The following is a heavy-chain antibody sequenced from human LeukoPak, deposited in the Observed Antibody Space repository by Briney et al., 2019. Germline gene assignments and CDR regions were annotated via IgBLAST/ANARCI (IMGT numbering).Heavy chain of an antibody. CDR2: ISGSGGST. CDR3: AKDAWRIAARPRQFDY. J-gene: IGHJ4*02. D-gene: IGHD6-6*01. Sequence: GGSLRLSCAASGFTFSSYAMSWVRQAPGKGLEWVSAISGSGGSTYYADSVKGRFTTSRDNSKNTLYLQMNSLRAEDTAVYYCAKDAWRIAARPRQFDYWGQGTLVTVSS. CDR1: GFTFSSYA. V-gene: IGHV3-23*01.